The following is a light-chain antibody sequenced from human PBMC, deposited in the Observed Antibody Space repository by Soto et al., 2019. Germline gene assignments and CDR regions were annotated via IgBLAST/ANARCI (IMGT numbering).Light chain of an antibody. Sequence: DIVMTQSPDSLAVSLGERATINCKSSQSVLYSSNNKNYLAWYQQRPGQPPKLLIYWASTRESGVPDRFSGSGSGTAYTLTITSLQAEDVAVYYRQQYGSTPPTFGQGTKLEIK. CDR2: WAS. V-gene: IGKV4-1*01. J-gene: IGKJ2*01. CDR3: QQYGSTPPT. CDR1: QSVLYSSNNKNY.